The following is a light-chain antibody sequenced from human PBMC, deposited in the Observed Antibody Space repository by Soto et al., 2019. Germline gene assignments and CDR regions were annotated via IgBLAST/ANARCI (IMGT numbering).Light chain of an antibody. J-gene: IGKJ1*01. V-gene: IGKV1-5*01. CDR3: QQYNSYSWT. CDR2: DAS. CDR1: QSISSW. Sequence: DIQMTQSPSTLSASVGDRVTITCRASQSISSWLAWYQQKQGKAPKLLIYDASCLESGVPSRFSGSGSGTEFTLTIRGPQPEDFAPYACQQYNSYSWTFGQGTKGDIK.